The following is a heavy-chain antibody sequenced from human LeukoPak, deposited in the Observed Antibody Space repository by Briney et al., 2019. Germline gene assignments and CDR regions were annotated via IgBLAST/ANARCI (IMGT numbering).Heavy chain of an antibody. Sequence: PSETLSLTCTVSGGSISSYYWSWIRQPPGKGLEWIGCIYYSGSTNYNPSLKSRVTISVDTSKNQFSLKLSSVTAADTAVYYCATTEGWYYDILTGPDAFDIWGQGTMVTVSS. CDR3: ATTEGWYYDILTGPDAFDI. J-gene: IGHJ3*02. D-gene: IGHD3-9*01. CDR1: GGSISSYY. V-gene: IGHV4-59*01. CDR2: IYYSGST.